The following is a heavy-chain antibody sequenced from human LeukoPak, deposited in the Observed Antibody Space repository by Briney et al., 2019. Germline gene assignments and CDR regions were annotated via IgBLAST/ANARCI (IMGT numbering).Heavy chain of an antibody. CDR3: ARESYSSSHLDY. CDR2: IYYSGST. D-gene: IGHD6-13*01. J-gene: IGHJ4*02. V-gene: IGHV4-30-4*01. Sequence: PSETLSLTCTVSGGSISSGDYYWSWIRQPPGKGLEWIGYIYYSGSTYYNPSLKSRVTISVDTSKNQFSLKLSSVTAADTAVYYCARESYSSSHLDYWGQGTLVTVSS. CDR1: GGSISSGDYY.